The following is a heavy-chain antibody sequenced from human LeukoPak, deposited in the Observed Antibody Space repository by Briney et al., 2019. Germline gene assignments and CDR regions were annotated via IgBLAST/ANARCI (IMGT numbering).Heavy chain of an antibody. CDR3: ATPPGIAADYYYYYMDV. Sequence: GGSLRLSCAASGFTLSSYAMSWVRQAPGKGLEWVSAISGSGGSTYYADSVKGRFTISRDNPKNTLYLQMNSLRAEDTAVYYCATPPGIAADYYYYYMDVWGKGTTVTVSS. CDR2: ISGSGGST. D-gene: IGHD6-13*01. CDR1: GFTLSSYA. V-gene: IGHV3-23*01. J-gene: IGHJ6*03.